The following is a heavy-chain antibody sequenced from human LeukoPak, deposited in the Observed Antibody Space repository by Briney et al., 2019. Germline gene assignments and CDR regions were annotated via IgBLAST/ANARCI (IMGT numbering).Heavy chain of an antibody. CDR2: MSTSGST. Sequence: SETLSLTCTASGGSLSSGSYYWGWIRQPAGKGLEWIGRMSTSGSTNYNPSLKSRVTISIDTSKNLLSLKLNSVTAADTAVYYCARGVYPDYFDYWGQGTLVTVSS. CDR3: ARGVYPDYFDY. D-gene: IGHD3-16*02. CDR1: GGSLSSGSYY. V-gene: IGHV4-61*02. J-gene: IGHJ4*02.